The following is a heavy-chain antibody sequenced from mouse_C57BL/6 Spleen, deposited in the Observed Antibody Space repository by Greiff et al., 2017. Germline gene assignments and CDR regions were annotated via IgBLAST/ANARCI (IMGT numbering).Heavy chain of an antibody. CDR3: ARDYGSSSFAY. J-gene: IGHJ3*01. V-gene: IGHV1-64*01. CDR1: GYTFTSYW. CDR2: IHPNSGST. D-gene: IGHD1-1*01. Sequence: QVQLKQPGAELVKPGASVKLSCKASGYTFTSYWMHWVKQRPGQGLEWIGMIHPNSGSTKYNEKFKSTATLTVDKTSSTAFMQLSSLTSEDSAVYYCARDYGSSSFAYWGQGTLVTVSA.